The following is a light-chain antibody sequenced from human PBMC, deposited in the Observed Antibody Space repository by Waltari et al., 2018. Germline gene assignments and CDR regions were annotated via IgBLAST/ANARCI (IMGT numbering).Light chain of an antibody. V-gene: IGKV1D-12*01. CDR2: AAS. CDR3: QQGNTFPIT. CDR1: QDIRTW. J-gene: IGKJ5*01. Sequence: DIQLPQSPSSVSAPVGDRVTITCRASQDIRTWLAWYQQKPGKAPKLLIYAASSLHSGVPSRFSGSGSGTDFTLTISSLQPEDFATYYCQQGNTFPITFGQGTRLDIK.